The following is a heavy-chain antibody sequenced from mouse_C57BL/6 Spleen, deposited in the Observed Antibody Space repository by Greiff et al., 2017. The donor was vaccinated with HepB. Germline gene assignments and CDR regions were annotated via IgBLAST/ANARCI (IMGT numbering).Heavy chain of an antibody. Sequence: QVTLKESGAELARPGASVKMSCKASGYTFTSYTMHWVKQRPGQGLEWIGYINPSSGYTKYNQTFKDKATLTADKSSSTAYMQLSSLTSEDSAVYYCARRSGSSFYYFDYWGQGTTLTVSS. J-gene: IGHJ2*01. D-gene: IGHD1-1*01. CDR1: GYTFTSYT. CDR3: ARRSGSSFYYFDY. V-gene: IGHV1-4*01. CDR2: INPSSGYT.